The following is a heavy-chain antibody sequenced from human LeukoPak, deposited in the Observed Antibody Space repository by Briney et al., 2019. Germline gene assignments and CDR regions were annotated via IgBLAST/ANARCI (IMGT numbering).Heavy chain of an antibody. CDR3: ARDVVTEVVTLTTTDS. D-gene: IGHD2-21*02. CDR1: GFSFSGYK. V-gene: IGHV3-21*06. J-gene: IGHJ4*02. Sequence: GGSLRRSCTAPGFSFSGYKMKWVRRAPGKGLGCFSSFRSTGSYIHYADSVKGRFSVSRDNAKNSLYLQMNSLKAEDTAVYYCARDVVTEVVTLTTTDSWGQGTLVTVSS. CDR2: FRSTGSYI.